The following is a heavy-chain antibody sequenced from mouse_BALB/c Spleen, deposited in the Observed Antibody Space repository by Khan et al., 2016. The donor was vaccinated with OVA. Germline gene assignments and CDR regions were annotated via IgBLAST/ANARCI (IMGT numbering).Heavy chain of an antibody. D-gene: IGHD2-1*01. CDR1: GYTFTSYW. V-gene: IGHV1-5*01. CDR3: TRNGFGNYESWDY. J-gene: IGHJ2*01. CDR2: IYPGNSDI. Sequence: VQLKESGTVLARPGASVKMSCKASGYTFTSYWMHWVKQRPGQGLEWIGAIYPGNSDINYNQKFKGKAKLTAVTSTSTAYMELNSLTNEDSAVCYCTRNGFGNYESWDYWGQGTTLTVSS.